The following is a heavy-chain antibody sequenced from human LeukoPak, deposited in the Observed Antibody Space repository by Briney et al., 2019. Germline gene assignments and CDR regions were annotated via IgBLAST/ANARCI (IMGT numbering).Heavy chain of an antibody. J-gene: IGHJ5*02. CDR3: ARDFSHSSGST. D-gene: IGHD6-19*01. CDR1: GFTVSSNY. Sequence: GGSLRLSCAASGFTVSSNYMSWVRQAPGKGLEWVSVIYSGGSTYYADSVKGRFTISRDNSKNTLYLQMNSLRAEDTAVYYCARDFSHSSGSTWGQGTLVTVSS. V-gene: IGHV3-66*01. CDR2: IYSGGST.